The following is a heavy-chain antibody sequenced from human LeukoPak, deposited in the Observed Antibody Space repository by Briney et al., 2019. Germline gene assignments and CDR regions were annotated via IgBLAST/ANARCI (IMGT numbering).Heavy chain of an antibody. CDR1: GYSISSNFY. CDR2: MHHSGTT. V-gene: IGHV4-38-2*01. Sequence: SETLSLTCGVSGYSISSNFYWGWIRQPAGNGLEWIGNMHHSGTTDYNPSLKSRVTISVDMSRKQLSLRLSSVTAADTAVYYCERASRIASRVGAFDIWGQGTMVTVSS. CDR3: ERASRIASRVGAFDI. J-gene: IGHJ3*02. D-gene: IGHD6-6*01.